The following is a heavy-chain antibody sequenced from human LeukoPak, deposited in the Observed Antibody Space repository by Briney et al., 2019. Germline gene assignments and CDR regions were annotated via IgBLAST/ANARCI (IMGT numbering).Heavy chain of an antibody. CDR3: ARATTVTIIGLGAFDI. CDR1: GFTFDDYG. CDR2: INWNGGST. Sequence: PGGSLRLSCAASGFTFDDYGMSWVRQAPGKGLEWVSGINWNGGSTGYADSVKGRFTISRDNAKNSLYLQVNSLRAEDTALYYCARATTVTIIGLGAFDIWGQGTMVTVSS. V-gene: IGHV3-20*04. J-gene: IGHJ3*02. D-gene: IGHD4-17*01.